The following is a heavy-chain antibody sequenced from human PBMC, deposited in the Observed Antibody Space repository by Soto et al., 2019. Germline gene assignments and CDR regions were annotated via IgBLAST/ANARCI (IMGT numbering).Heavy chain of an antibody. CDR3: ARGEYYYDSSGYFMPVYFDL. J-gene: IGHJ2*01. CDR1: GGTFSSYA. V-gene: IGHV1-69*13. Sequence: ASVKVSCKASGGTFSSYAISWVRQAPGQGLEWMGGIIPIFGTANYAQKFQGRVTITADESTGTAYMELSSLRSEDTAVYYCARGEYYYDSSGYFMPVYFDLWGRGTLVTVSS. D-gene: IGHD3-22*01. CDR2: IIPIFGTA.